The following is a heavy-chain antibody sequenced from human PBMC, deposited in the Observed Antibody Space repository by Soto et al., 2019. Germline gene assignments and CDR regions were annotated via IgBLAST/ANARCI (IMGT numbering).Heavy chain of an antibody. CDR3: ARMKDYYLFIDF. D-gene: IGHD3-10*01. J-gene: IGHJ4*02. CDR1: GGSISSGGYL. Sequence: TLSLTCTVSGGSISSGGYLWTWIRQHPGKGLEWIGYIYNNGRADHNPSLKSRLTMSLDTSMKQFSMKLFSVTAADTAVYYCARMKDYYLFIDFWGPRTLVTVSS. V-gene: IGHV4-31*03. CDR2: IYNNGRA.